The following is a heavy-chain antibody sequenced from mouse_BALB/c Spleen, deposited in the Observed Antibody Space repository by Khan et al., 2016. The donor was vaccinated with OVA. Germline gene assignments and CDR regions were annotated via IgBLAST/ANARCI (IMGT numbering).Heavy chain of an antibody. CDR1: GYTFTNYG. V-gene: IGHV9-3-1*01. D-gene: IGHD2-10*01. CDR2: INTYTGEP. CDR3: ARPPYFSYTLDH. Sequence: LVESGPELKKPGATVKISCKASGYTFTNYGMNWVKQSPGKALKWMGWINTYTGEPTYDDDFKGRFAFSLETSASTAYLQINNLKNEDTATYFCARPPYFSYTLDHWGQGTSVTVSS. J-gene: IGHJ4*01.